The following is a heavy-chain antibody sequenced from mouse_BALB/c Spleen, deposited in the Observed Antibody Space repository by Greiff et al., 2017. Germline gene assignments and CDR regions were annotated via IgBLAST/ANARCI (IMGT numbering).Heavy chain of an antibody. Sequence: QVHVKQPGAELVMPGASVKMSCKASGYTFTDYWMHWVKQRPGQGLEWIGAIDTSDSYTSYNQKFKGKATLTVDESSSTAYMQLSSLTSEDSAVYYCQLGLMAYWGQGTLVTVSA. J-gene: IGHJ3*01. D-gene: IGHD4-1*02. V-gene: IGHV1-69*01. CDR1: GYTFTDYW. CDR3: QLGLMAY. CDR2: IDTSDSYT.